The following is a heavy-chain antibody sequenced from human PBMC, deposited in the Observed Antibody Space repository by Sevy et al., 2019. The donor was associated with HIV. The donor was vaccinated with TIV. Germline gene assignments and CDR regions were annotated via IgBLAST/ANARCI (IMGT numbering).Heavy chain of an antibody. CDR1: GGSITSSGHY. J-gene: IGHJ6*02. CDR3: ARVAGGENYDYGIDV. Sequence: TLSLTCTVSGGSITSSGHYWGWIRQSPGKGLEWIGAFYYVGNSYANPSLTSRVTISADTSKNLFSLGLTSLTAADTAIYYCARVAGGENYDYGIDVWGLGTSVTVSS. D-gene: IGHD2-21*01. CDR2: FYYVGNS. V-gene: IGHV4-39*01.